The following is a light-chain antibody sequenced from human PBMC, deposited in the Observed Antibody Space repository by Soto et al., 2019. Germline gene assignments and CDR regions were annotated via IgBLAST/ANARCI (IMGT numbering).Light chain of an antibody. CDR2: AAT. CDR1: QSISIY. Sequence: DIQMTQSPSSLSASVGDRVTITCRASQSISIYLNWYQQKPGQAPKLLIFAATSLQRGVPSRFSGSGSGTEFTLTITSLQPEDFATYYCQQYNDYSGMFGQGTKVDIK. CDR3: QQYNDYSGM. J-gene: IGKJ1*01. V-gene: IGKV1-39*01.